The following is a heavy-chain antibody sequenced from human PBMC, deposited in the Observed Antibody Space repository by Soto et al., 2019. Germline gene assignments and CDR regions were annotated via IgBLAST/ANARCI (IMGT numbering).Heavy chain of an antibody. J-gene: IGHJ4*02. CDR2: ISYEGRNK. D-gene: IGHD2-15*01. Sequence: GGSLRLSCAVSGLTFSLYGMHWVRQAPGKGLEWVAFISYEGRNKYYADSVKGRFTISRDNSKNTLSLQLDSLRPEDTAVYYCAKGRDSTLLRWQYFDNWGQGTQVTVSS. CDR1: GLTFSLYG. CDR3: AKGRDSTLLRWQYFDN. V-gene: IGHV3-30*18.